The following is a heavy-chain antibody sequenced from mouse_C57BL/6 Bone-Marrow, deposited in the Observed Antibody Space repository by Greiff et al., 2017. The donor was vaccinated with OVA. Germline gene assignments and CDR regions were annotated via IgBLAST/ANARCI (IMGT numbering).Heavy chain of an antibody. CDR2: IDPENGDT. CDR1: GFNIKDDY. V-gene: IGHV14-4*01. D-gene: IGHD1-1*01. CDR3: NLYYYGRDY. J-gene: IGHJ2*01. Sequence: VQLQQSGAELVRPGASVKLSCTASGFNIKDDYMHWVKQRPEQGLEWIGWIDPENGDTEYASKFQGKATITADTSSNTAYLQRSSLTSEDTAVYYCNLYYYGRDYWGQGTTLTVSS.